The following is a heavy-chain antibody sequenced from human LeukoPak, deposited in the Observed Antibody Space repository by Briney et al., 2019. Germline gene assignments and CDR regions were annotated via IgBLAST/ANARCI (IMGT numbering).Heavy chain of an antibody. V-gene: IGHV4-59*01. J-gene: IGHJ4*02. Sequence: SETLSLTCTVSGGSISSYYWSWIRQPPGKGLEWIGYIYYSGSTNYNPSLKSRVTISVDTSKNQFSLKLSSVTAADTAVYYCARSAKSGYPDYWGQGTLVTVSS. CDR1: GGSISSYY. CDR2: IYYSGST. D-gene: IGHD3-22*01. CDR3: ARSAKSGYPDY.